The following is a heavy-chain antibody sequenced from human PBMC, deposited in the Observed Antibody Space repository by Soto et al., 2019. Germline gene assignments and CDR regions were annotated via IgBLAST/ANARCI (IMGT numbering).Heavy chain of an antibody. CDR1: GGTFNNHA. CDR3: XXXXXXXXATILRDKWFDP. V-gene: IGHV1-69*01. D-gene: IGHD3-9*01. CDR2: IIPIFGTS. Sequence: QVQLVQSGAEVKKPGSSVKVSCKASGGTFNNHAXNWVRXXXGQGLEWMGGIIPIFGTSNYAQKFQGRVRITADESTRTAYMELSSLXXXXXXXXXXXXXXXXXXATILRDKWFDPWGQGTLVTVSS. J-gene: IGHJ5*02.